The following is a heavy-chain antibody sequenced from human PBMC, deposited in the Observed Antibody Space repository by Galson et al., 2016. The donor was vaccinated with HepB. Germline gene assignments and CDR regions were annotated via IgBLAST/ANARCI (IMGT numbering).Heavy chain of an antibody. J-gene: IGHJ4*02. CDR3: FVTTPGY. V-gene: IGHV1-18*01. Sequence: SVKVSCKASGYTFTRYGISWVRQAPGQGLEWMGWISAYNGNTNYALKFQDRVTLTTDTATSTAYMELRGLRSDDTAVYFCFVTTPGYWGQGTLVAVSS. CDR2: ISAYNGNT. D-gene: IGHD4-17*01. CDR1: GYTFTRYG.